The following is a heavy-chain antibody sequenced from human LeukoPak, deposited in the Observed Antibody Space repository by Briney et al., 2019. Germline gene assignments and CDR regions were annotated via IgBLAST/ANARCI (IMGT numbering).Heavy chain of an antibody. D-gene: IGHD3-10*01. V-gene: IGHV4-59*08. CDR1: GGSISSYY. J-gene: IGHJ4*02. CDR2: IYYSGST. Sequence: PSETLSLTCTVSGGSISSYYWSWIRQPPGKGLEWIGYIYYSGSTNYNPSLKSRVTISVDTSKNQFSLKLSSVTAADTAVYYCARHRAGVFDYWGQGTLVTVSS. CDR3: ARHRAGVFDY.